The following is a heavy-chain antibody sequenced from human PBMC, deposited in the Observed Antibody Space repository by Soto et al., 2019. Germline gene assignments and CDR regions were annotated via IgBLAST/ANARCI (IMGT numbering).Heavy chain of an antibody. CDR3: ARTFCSTTSCQAHGMDV. J-gene: IGHJ6*02. CDR1: GDSVSSGSYY. V-gene: IGHV4-61*01. Sequence: QVQLQESGPGLVKPSETLSLTCTVSGDSVSSGSYYWTWIRQPPGKGLEWIGYLYYTGTTNYNPSLKSRVTMSLDTSSNQFSLRLSSVTAADTAVYSCARTFCSTTSCQAHGMDVWGQGTSVTVSS. D-gene: IGHD2-2*01. CDR2: LYYTGTT.